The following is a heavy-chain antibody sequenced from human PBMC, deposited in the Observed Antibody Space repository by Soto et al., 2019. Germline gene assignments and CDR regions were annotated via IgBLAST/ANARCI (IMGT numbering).Heavy chain of an antibody. D-gene: IGHD6-13*01. CDR2: IIPLFGTT. Sequence: QVQLVQSGAELKKPGSSLKVSCKASGGNFTNYGISWVRQAPGQGLEWMGGIIPLFGTTNYAHKCRGRVTVTADESTNTVYMELSSLRSEDTAIYYCARAHGTSWYNWFDPWGQGTLATVSS. V-gene: IGHV1-69*01. CDR1: GGNFTNYG. J-gene: IGHJ5*02. CDR3: ARAHGTSWYNWFDP.